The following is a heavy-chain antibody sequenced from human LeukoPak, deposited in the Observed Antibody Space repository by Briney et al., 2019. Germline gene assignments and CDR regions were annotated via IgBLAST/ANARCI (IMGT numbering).Heavy chain of an antibody. D-gene: IGHD4-17*01. J-gene: IGHJ4*02. CDR3: ARGATVTGFGLFDY. CDR2: IYSGGST. CDR1: GFTVSSNY. V-gene: IGHV3-66*01. Sequence: GGSLRLSCAASGFTVSSNYMSWVRQAPGKGLEWVSVIYSGGSTYYADSVKGRFTISTDNTKNTLYLQMNSLRAEDTAVYYCARGATVTGFGLFDYWGQGTLVTVSS.